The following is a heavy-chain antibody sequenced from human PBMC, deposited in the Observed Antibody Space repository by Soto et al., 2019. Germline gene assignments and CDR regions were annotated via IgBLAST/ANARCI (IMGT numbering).Heavy chain of an antibody. CDR3: ARGAHYSSPFRWFDP. V-gene: IGHV4-31*03. D-gene: IGHD6-13*01. CDR2: IYYSGST. Sequence: QVQLQESGPGLVKPSQTLSLTCTVSGGSISSGGYYWSWIRQHPGTGLEWIGYIYYSGSTYYNPSLKSRVTISVDTSKNQFSLKLSSVTAADTAVYYCARGAHYSSPFRWFDPWGQGTLVTVSS. CDR1: GGSISSGGYY. J-gene: IGHJ5*02.